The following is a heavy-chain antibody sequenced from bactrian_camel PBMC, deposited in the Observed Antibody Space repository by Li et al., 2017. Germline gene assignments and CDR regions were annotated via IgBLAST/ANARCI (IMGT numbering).Heavy chain of an antibody. Sequence: VQLVESGGGLVQPGGSLRLSCVATASTYPTCSMGWYRQPPWQGRAMVATISSDDTTYYADAVKGRFTISQDYDKNTVTLQMNSLKPEDTAMYYCAADPWNPCMTSGQSLGPSPYDYRGQGTQVTVS. CDR3: AADPWNPCMTSGQSLGPSPYDY. CDR2: ISSDDTT. J-gene: IGHJ4*01. V-gene: IGHV3S53*01. D-gene: IGHD2*01. CDR1: ASTYPTCS.